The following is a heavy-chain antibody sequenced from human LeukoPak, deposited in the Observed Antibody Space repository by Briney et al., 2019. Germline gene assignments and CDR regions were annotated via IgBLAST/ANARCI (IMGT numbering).Heavy chain of an antibody. V-gene: IGHV4-34*01. D-gene: IGHD5-18*01. CDR3: ARSGYSYGTQYAY. J-gene: IGHJ4*02. CDR1: GGSFSGYY. CDR2: INHSGST. Sequence: SETLSLTCAVYGGSFSGYYWSWIRQPPGKGLEWIGEINHSGSTNYNPSLKSRVTISVDTSKNQFSLKLSSVTAADTAVYYCARSGYSYGTQYAYWGQGTLVTVSS.